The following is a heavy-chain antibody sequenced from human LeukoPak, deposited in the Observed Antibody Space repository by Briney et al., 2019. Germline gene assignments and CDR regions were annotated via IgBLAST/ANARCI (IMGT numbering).Heavy chain of an antibody. V-gene: IGHV3-30*04. CDR1: GFTFSRYA. Sequence: GGSLRLSCAASGFTFSRYAMHWVRQAPGKGLEWVAFISYDGSNKYYADSVKGRFTISRDNSKNTLYLQMNSLRAEDTAVYYCARDVVTTVTYFFDYWGQGILVTASS. D-gene: IGHD4-17*01. J-gene: IGHJ4*02. CDR3: ARDVVTTVTYFFDY. CDR2: ISYDGSNK.